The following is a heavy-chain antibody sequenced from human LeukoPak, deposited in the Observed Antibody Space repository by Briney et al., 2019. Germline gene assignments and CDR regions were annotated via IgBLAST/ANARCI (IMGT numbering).Heavy chain of an antibody. Sequence: GGSLRLSCAASGFTFSDYYRSWIRQAPGKGLEWVSYISGSGSTVYYAASVMGRFTISTDNAKNSLFLQMTSLRAEDTAVYYCARGSGHPDPGDWFDSWGQGTLVTVSS. J-gene: IGHJ5*01. CDR1: GFTFSDYY. CDR3: ARGSGHPDPGDWFDS. D-gene: IGHD2-15*01. V-gene: IGHV3-11*01. CDR2: ISGSGSTV.